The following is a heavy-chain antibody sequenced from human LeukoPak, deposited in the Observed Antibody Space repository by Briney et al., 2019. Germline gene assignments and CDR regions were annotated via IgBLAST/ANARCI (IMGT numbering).Heavy chain of an antibody. CDR3: VKDQAGG. D-gene: IGHD6-19*01. CDR2: IRYNGQLQ. CDR1: GFTFSDYG. V-gene: IGHV3-30*02. Sequence: GGSLRLSRDASGFTFSDYGMHWVRQAPGKGLEWVAFIRYNGQLQMYGDSVRGRFIISRDNSMNRMYLQLNNVRSEDTAVYYCVKDQAGGWGQGTLVTVSS. J-gene: IGHJ4*02.